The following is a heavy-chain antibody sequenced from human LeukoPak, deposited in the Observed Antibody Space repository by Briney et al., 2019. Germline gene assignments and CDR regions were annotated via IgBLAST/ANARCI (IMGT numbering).Heavy chain of an antibody. D-gene: IGHD2-15*01. J-gene: IGHJ4*02. Sequence: GGSLRLSCAASGFTFSGHWMHWVRQAPGKGLVWVSRINNEGDSTVYADSVKGRFTTSRDNAKNTLYLQMNSLRAEDTAVYYCSRGGSGSFDYWGQGTLVTVSS. CDR2: INNEGDST. CDR3: SRGGSGSFDY. CDR1: GFTFSGHW. V-gene: IGHV3-74*01.